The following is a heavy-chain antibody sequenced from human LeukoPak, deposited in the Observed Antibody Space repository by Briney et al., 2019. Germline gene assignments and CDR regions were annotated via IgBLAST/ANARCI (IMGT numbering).Heavy chain of an antibody. Sequence: GGSLRLSCAASGVTFSSYAMHWVRQAPGKGLEWVAVISYDGSNKYYADSVKGRFTISRDNSKNTLYLQMNSLRAEDTAVYYCARDTVVGAFDIWGQGTMVTVSS. CDR2: ISYDGSNK. V-gene: IGHV3-30-3*01. J-gene: IGHJ3*02. CDR1: GVTFSSYA. CDR3: ARDTVVGAFDI. D-gene: IGHD4-23*01.